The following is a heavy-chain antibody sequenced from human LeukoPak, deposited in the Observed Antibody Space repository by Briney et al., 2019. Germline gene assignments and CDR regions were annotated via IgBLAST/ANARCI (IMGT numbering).Heavy chain of an antibody. D-gene: IGHD2-8*01. CDR3: ARVNGGEFDY. CDR2: INHSGST. Sequence: SETLSRTCAVYGGSFSDYHWSWIRQPPGKGLEWIGDINHSGSTNYSPSLKSRVTISVDTSKNQFSLKLSSVTAADTAVYYCARVNGGEFDYWGQGTLVTVSS. V-gene: IGHV4-34*01. J-gene: IGHJ4*02. CDR1: GGSFSDYH.